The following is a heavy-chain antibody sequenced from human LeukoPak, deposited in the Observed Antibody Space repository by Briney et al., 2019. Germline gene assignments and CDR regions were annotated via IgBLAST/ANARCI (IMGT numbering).Heavy chain of an antibody. CDR3: ARTLTTPDY. Sequence: GASVKVSCKASGGTFSSYAISWVRQAPGQGLEWMGRIIPILGIANYAQKFQGRVTMTTDTSTSTAYMELRSLRSDDTAVYYCARTLTTPDYWGQGTLVTVSS. D-gene: IGHD1-14*01. J-gene: IGHJ4*02. V-gene: IGHV1-69*04. CDR2: IIPILGIA. CDR1: GGTFSSYA.